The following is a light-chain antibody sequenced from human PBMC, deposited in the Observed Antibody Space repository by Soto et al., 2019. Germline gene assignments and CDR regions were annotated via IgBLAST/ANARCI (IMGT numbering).Light chain of an antibody. CDR1: QNIYNY. Sequence: DIQMTHSPSSLSASVWDRVTITSQASQNIYNYLNWYQQKPGKAPKLLIYDASNLATGVPARFSGSGSGTDFTFTISSLQPGDIATYYCQQYDNLPVTFGLGTRLEIK. V-gene: IGKV1-33*01. CDR3: QQYDNLPVT. J-gene: IGKJ5*01. CDR2: DAS.